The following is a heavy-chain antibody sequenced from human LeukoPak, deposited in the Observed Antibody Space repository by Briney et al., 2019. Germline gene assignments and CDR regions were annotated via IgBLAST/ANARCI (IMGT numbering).Heavy chain of an antibody. V-gene: IGHV5-51*01. CDR1: GYIFTHYW. CDR2: IYPADSDT. D-gene: IGHD3-10*01. CDR3: ARQSRDGSKTRGYYFDY. Sequence: GESLKISCQVSGYIFTHYWIGWVRQMPGNGLESMGIIYPADSDTTCSPSFQGQVTISADKSISTVYLQWSSLKASDTAVYYCARQSRDGSKTRGYYFDYWGQGTLVTVSS. J-gene: IGHJ4*02.